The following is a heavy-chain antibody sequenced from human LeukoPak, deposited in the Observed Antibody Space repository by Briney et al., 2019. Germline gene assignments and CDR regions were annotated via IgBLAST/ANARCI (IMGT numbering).Heavy chain of an antibody. J-gene: IGHJ4*02. CDR2: IYYSGST. CDR1: GGSISSYY. Sequence: SETLSLTCTVSGGSISSYYWSWIRQPPGKGLEWIGYIYYSGSTNYNPSLKSRVTISVDTSKNQFSLKLSSVTAADTAVYYCARRGFLYSGSYSLMDYWGQGTLVTVSS. D-gene: IGHD1-26*01. V-gene: IGHV4-59*12. CDR3: ARRGFLYSGSYSLMDY.